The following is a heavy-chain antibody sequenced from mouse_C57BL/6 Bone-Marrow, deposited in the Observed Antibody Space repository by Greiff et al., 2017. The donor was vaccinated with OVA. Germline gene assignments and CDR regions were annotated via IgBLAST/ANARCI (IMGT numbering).Heavy chain of an antibody. V-gene: IGHV1-15*01. CDR3: TRGYSNYYAMDY. D-gene: IGHD2-5*01. Sequence: VQRVESGAELVRPGASVTLSCKASGYTFTDYEMHWVKQTPVPGLEWIGAIDPETGGTAYNQKFKGKAILTADKSSSTAYMELRSLTSEDSAVYYCTRGYSNYYAMDYWGQGTSGTVSS. J-gene: IGHJ4*01. CDR1: GYTFTDYE. CDR2: IDPETGGT.